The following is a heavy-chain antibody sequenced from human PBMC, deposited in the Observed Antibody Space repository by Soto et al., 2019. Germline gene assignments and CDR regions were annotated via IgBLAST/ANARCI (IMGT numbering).Heavy chain of an antibody. Sequence: QLQLVQSGSEVRKPGSSVNVSCKASGGTFSTYAISWLRQAPGQGPEWMGGIIPMFGTPNYAQKFQGRVTITADAYTRAAYMNLGSQRHNDTDVYYCARHAMAGRSRLKWWGELSDWGQGTLVIVSS. CDR1: GGTFSTYA. CDR3: ARHAMAGRSRLKWWGELSD. D-gene: IGHD3-16*02. J-gene: IGHJ4*01. CDR2: IIPMFGTP. V-gene: IGHV1-69*01.